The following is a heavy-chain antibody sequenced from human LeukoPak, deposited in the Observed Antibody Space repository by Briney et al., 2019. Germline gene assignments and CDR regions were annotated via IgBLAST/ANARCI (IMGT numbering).Heavy chain of an antibody. V-gene: IGHV6-1*01. D-gene: IGHD1-26*01. Sequence: PSQTLSLTCAISGDSVSSNSAAWTWIRQSPSRGLEWLGRTYYRSMWYNDYAASVKSRIIINPDTSTNQFSLQLNSVTPEDTAVYYCARMGALVGQPFDYWGQGTLVTVSS. CDR1: GDSVSSNSAA. CDR3: ARMGALVGQPFDY. J-gene: IGHJ4*02. CDR2: TYYRSMWYN.